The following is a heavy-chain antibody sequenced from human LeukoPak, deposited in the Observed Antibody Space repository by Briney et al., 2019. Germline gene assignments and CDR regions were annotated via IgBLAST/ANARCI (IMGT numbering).Heavy chain of an antibody. V-gene: IGHV3-7*03. CDR3: AKTRLLEEN. D-gene: IGHD1-1*01. Sequence: GGSLRLSCTASGFTFSGAWMTWVRQAPGKGLEWVANIREDGTEKNYVDSVKGRFTISRDNAKNSLFLQMSNLRDDDTAVYYCAKTRLLEENWGQGTLVTVSS. CDR1: GFTFSGAW. J-gene: IGHJ4*02. CDR2: IREDGTEK.